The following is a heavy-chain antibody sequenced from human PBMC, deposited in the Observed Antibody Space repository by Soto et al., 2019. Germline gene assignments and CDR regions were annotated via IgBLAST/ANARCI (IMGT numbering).Heavy chain of an antibody. CDR1: GFTFSSYA. D-gene: IGHD6-19*01. Sequence: GGSLRLSCAASGFTFSSYAMHWVRQAPGKGLEWVAVISYDGSNKYYADSVKGRFTISRDNSKNTLYLQMNSLRAEDTAVYYCARDHWRQWLLRPLFDYWGQGTLVTVSS. J-gene: IGHJ4*02. CDR3: ARDHWRQWLLRPLFDY. CDR2: ISYDGSNK. V-gene: IGHV3-30-3*01.